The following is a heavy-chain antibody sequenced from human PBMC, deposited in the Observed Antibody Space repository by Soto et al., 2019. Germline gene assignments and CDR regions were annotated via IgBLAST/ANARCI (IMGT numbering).Heavy chain of an antibody. Sequence: EVQLVESGGGLVQPGGSLRLSCAASGFTFSSYWMSWVRQAPGKGLEWVANIKQDGSEKYYVDSVKGRFTISRDNAKNSLYMQMNSLRAEDTAVYYCARGGTEYYFDYWGQGTLVTVSS. CDR3: ARGGTEYYFDY. V-gene: IGHV3-7*03. CDR2: IKQDGSEK. J-gene: IGHJ4*02. D-gene: IGHD1-1*01. CDR1: GFTFSSYW.